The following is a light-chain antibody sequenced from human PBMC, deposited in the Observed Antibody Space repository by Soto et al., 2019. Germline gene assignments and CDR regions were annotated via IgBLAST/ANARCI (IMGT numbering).Light chain of an antibody. Sequence: DIQMTQSPSSLSASVGDRVTITCRASQNIGIYLNWYNQKAGKAPKLLVFGASTLQSGVPPRFRGSGSGTEFTLSIGSLQPEDCATYYCQHSYANPRTFGQGTKVELK. J-gene: IGKJ1*01. CDR2: GAS. CDR1: QNIGIY. V-gene: IGKV1-39*01. CDR3: QHSYANPRT.